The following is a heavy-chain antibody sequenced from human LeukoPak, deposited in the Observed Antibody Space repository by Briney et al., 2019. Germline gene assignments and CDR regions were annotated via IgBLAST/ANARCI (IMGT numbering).Heavy chain of an antibody. J-gene: IGHJ4*02. V-gene: IGHV3-23*01. CDR2: IGGSGDRT. D-gene: IGHD6-13*01. Sequence: GGSLRLSCAASGFIFNNYWMHWVRQVPGKGLEWISGIGGSGDRTYNADSVKGRFTISRDNSKNTLYLQMNSMRAEDTAVYYCAKGGGSTWLFDYWGQGTLVTVSS. CDR3: AKGGGSTWLFDY. CDR1: GFIFNNYW.